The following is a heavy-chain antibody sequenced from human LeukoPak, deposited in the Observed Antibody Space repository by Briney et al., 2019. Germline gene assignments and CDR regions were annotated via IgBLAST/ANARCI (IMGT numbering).Heavy chain of an antibody. V-gene: IGHV1-8*03. CDR2: MNPNSGNT. Sequence: ASVKVSCKASGYTFTSYDINWVRQATGQGLEWMGWMNPNSGNTGYAQKFQGRVTITRNTSISTAYMELSSLRSEDTAVYYCARGLSMIREYYDFWSGYSYYSDYWGQGTLVTVSS. D-gene: IGHD3-3*01. CDR1: GYTFTSYD. CDR3: ARGLSMIREYYDFWSGYSYYSDY. J-gene: IGHJ4*02.